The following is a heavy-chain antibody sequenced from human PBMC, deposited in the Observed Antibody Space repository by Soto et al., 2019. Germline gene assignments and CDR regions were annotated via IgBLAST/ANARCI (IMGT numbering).Heavy chain of an antibody. J-gene: IGHJ4*02. CDR1: GFTFSSYS. CDR2: ISSSSSTI. Sequence: EVQLVESGGGLVQPGGSLRLSCAASGFTFSSYSMNWVRQAPGKGLEWVSYISSSSSTIYYADSVKGRFTISRDNAKKSLYLQMNSLRAEDTAVYYCARDAHDYIWGSYRPLTYYFDYWGQGTLVTVSS. V-gene: IGHV3-48*01. CDR3: ARDAHDYIWGSYRPLTYYFDY. D-gene: IGHD3-16*02.